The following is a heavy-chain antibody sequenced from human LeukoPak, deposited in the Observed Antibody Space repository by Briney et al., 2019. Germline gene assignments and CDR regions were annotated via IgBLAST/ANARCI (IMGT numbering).Heavy chain of an antibody. CDR1: GLTFSSDW. CDR3: ATGQQLGY. D-gene: IGHD6-13*01. Sequence: GGSLTLSCVASGLTFSSDWMSWVRQAPGRGLEWVANIKQDGSDKYYVDSVKGRFTISRDNAKKSLYLQMNSLRAEDTAVYYCATGQQLGYWGQGTLVTVSS. CDR2: IKQDGSDK. J-gene: IGHJ4*02. V-gene: IGHV3-7*01.